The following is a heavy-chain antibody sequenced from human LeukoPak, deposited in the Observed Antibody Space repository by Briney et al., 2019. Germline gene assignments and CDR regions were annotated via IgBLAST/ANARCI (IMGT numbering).Heavy chain of an antibody. Sequence: SETPSLTCTVSGGSISSYYWSWIRQPPGKGLEWIGYIYYSGSTNYNPSLKSRVTISVDTSKNQFSLKLSSVTAADAAVYYCARHAPVAAERNFDYWGQGTLVTVSS. CDR1: GGSISSYY. D-gene: IGHD6-19*01. CDR3: ARHAPVAAERNFDY. V-gene: IGHV4-59*08. J-gene: IGHJ4*02. CDR2: IYYSGST.